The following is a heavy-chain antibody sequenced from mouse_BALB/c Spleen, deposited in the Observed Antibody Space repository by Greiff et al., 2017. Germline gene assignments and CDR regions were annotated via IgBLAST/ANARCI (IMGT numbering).Heavy chain of an antibody. CDR2: IWRGGST. CDR3: AKNGYGSSYGYFDV. Sequence: VKLLESGPSLVQPSQSLSITCTVSGFSLTSYGVHWVRQSPGKGLEWLGVIWRGGSTDYNAAFMSRLSITKDNSKSQVFFTMNSLQADDTAIYYCAKNGYGSSYGYFDVWGAGTTVTVSS. CDR1: GFSLTSYG. D-gene: IGHD1-1*01. V-gene: IGHV2-5-1*01. J-gene: IGHJ1*01.